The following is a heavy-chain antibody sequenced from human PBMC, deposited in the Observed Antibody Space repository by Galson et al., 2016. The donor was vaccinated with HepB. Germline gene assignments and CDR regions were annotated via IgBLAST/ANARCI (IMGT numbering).Heavy chain of an antibody. J-gene: IGHJ5*02. Sequence: SETLSLTCTVSGASISSSSYYWGWIRQPPGKGLEWIASISYSGSTTYYNPSPKSRVTISLDTSKNRFSLKLNSVTASDTAVYYCARVGRFGGWYEWGWLDPWGQGILVTVSS. CDR1: GASISSSSYY. D-gene: IGHD6-19*01. CDR2: ISYSGSTT. V-gene: IGHV4-39*07. CDR3: ARVGRFGGWYEWGWLDP.